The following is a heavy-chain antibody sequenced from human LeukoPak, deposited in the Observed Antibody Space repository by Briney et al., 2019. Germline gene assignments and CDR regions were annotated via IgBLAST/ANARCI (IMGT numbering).Heavy chain of an antibody. CDR3: VREGYYSSGSGDEKAFDH. J-gene: IGHJ5*02. D-gene: IGHD3-10*01. CDR2: ILPSGAGT. Sequence: ASVKVSCKASGYTFTSHDMHWVRQAPGQGLEWMGLILPSGAGTIYAQKFQGRLTITMDTSTSTVYMDLSSLGSEDTAIYFCVREGYYSSGSGDEKAFDHWAQGTLVTVSS. V-gene: IGHV1-46*01. CDR1: GYTFTSHD.